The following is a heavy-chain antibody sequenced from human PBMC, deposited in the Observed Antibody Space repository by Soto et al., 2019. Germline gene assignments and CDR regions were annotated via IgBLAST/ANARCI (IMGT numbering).Heavy chain of an antibody. V-gene: IGHV5-51*01. CDR1: GYSFSNYW. D-gene: IGHD5-12*01. CDR3: ATPGGFGMDV. CDR2: IFPGDAET. Sequence: PGESLKISCEGFGYSFSNYWIGWVRHKAGKGLEWMGIIFPGDAETRYSPSFQGHITISADKSISTAYLRWSSLKASDTGMYYCATPGGFGMDVWGQGTTVTVSS. J-gene: IGHJ6*02.